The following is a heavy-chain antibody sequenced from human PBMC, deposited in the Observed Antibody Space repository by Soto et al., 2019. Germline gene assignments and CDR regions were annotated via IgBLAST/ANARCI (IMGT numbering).Heavy chain of an antibody. J-gene: IGHJ4*02. CDR3: ASGIQLWLRRINNGYSG. CDR1: GGTFSTYA. Sequence: QVQLVQSGAEVKKPESSVKVSCKAPGGTFSTYAISWVRQAPGQGLEWMGGISPMFGTANYAQRFQDRVTITADESTNTVYMGLSSLRSEDTAVYFCASGIQLWLRRINNGYSGGGQGTLVTVSS. D-gene: IGHD5-18*01. CDR2: ISPMFGTA. V-gene: IGHV1-69*12.